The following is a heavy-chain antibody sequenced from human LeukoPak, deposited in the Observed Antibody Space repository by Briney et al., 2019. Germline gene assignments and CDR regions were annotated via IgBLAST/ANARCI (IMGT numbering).Heavy chain of an antibody. CDR2: VSDIGDRT. CDR3: VRRAYDAFDI. CDR1: GIIFSANA. Sequence: RGSLRLSCATSGIIFSANAMSWVRQIPGKGLEWVSTVSDIGDRTYYADSVKGRFTISRDNSKNRLYVQMNSLRVEDTALYYCVRRAYDAFDIWGQGAMVTVSS. J-gene: IGHJ3*02. V-gene: IGHV3-23*01.